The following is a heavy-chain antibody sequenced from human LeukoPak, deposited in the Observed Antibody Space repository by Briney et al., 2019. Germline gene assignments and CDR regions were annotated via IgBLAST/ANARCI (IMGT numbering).Heavy chain of an antibody. CDR3: AKDEKPDGRWNIDH. V-gene: IGHV3-30*18. CDR2: ISYDGSNK. Sequence: GGSLRLSCAPSGFTFTIYAMNWVCQAPGKGLEWGAVISYDGSNKYYADSVKGRFTISRDNSKNTVWLQMDSLRAEDMALYFCAKDEKPDGRWNIDHWGQGTLVTVSS. J-gene: IGHJ4*02. CDR1: GFTFTIYA. D-gene: IGHD1/OR15-1a*01.